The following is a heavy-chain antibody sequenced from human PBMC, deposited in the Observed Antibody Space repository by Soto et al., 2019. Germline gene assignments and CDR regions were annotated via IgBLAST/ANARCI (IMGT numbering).Heavy chain of an antibody. CDR2: IYYSGST. V-gene: IGHV4-31*03. Sequence: SETLSLTCTVSGGSISSGGYYWSWIRQHPGKGLEWIGYIYYSGSTYYNPSLKSRVTISVDTSKNQFSLKLSSVTAADTAVYYCARDRGVVPAAMAWDYYYYYYMDVWGKGTTVTVSS. CDR3: ARDRGVVPAAMAWDYYYYYYMDV. CDR1: GGSISSGGYY. J-gene: IGHJ6*03. D-gene: IGHD2-2*01.